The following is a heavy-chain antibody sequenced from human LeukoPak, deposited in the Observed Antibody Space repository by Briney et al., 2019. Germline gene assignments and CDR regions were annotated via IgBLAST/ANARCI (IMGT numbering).Heavy chain of an antibody. V-gene: IGHV1-69*05. CDR1: GYTFTSYG. Sequence: ASVKVSCKASGYTFTSYGISWVRQAPGQGLEWMGRIIPIFGTANYAQKFQGRVTITTDESTSTAYMELSSLRSEDTAVYYCARGGEIQLWSYFDYWGQGTLVTVSS. D-gene: IGHD5-18*01. CDR2: IIPIFGTA. CDR3: ARGGEIQLWSYFDY. J-gene: IGHJ4*02.